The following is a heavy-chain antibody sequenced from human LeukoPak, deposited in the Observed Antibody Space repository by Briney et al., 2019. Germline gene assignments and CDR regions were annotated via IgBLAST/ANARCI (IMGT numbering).Heavy chain of an antibody. D-gene: IGHD3-10*01. V-gene: IGHV3-23*01. CDR1: GFSFSSSG. CDR3: AKGAVLLWFGEYISEPDYFDY. CDR2: ISGSGGST. Sequence: GGSLRLSCAASGFSFSSSGINWVRQAPGKGLEWVSAISGSGGSTYYADSVKGRFTISRDNSKNTLYLQMNSLRAEDTAVYYCAKGAVLLWFGEYISEPDYFDYWGQGTLVTVSS. J-gene: IGHJ4*02.